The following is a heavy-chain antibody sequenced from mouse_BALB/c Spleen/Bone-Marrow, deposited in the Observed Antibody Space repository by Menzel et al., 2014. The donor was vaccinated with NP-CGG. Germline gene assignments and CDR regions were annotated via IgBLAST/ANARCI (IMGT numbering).Heavy chain of an antibody. CDR3: ARLGYYGGFAY. D-gene: IGHD2-3*01. J-gene: IGHJ3*01. CDR2: INPDSKTI. Sequence: EVKLQESGGGLVQPGGSLKLSCAASGFDFSRYWMSWVRQAPGKGLEWIGVINPDSKTINYSPSLKDKFIISRDNANNTLYLQMNKVRSEDTALYYCARLGYYGGFAYWGQGTLVTVSA. V-gene: IGHV4-1*02. CDR1: GFDFSRYW.